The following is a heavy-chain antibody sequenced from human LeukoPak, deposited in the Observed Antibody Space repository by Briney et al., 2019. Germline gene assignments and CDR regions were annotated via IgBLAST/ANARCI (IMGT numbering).Heavy chain of an antibody. CDR1: GGSISNYY. D-gene: IGHD6-19*01. CDR3: ARARIAVAGTPFDY. Sequence: SETLSLTCTVSGGSISNYYWSWIRQPPGKGLEWIGYVYYSGSTNYNPSLKSRVTISVDTSKNQFSLKLSSVTAADTAVYYCARARIAVAGTPFDYWGQGTLVTVSS. V-gene: IGHV4-59*12. CDR2: VYYSGST. J-gene: IGHJ4*02.